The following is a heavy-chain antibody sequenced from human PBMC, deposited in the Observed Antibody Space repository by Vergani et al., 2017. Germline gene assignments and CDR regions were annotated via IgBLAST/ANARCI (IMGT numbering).Heavy chain of an antibody. CDR1: GYTFTGYY. Sequence: QVQLVESGGGVVQPGASVKVSCKASGYTFTGYYMHWVRQAPGQGLEWMGWINPNSGGTNYAQKFQGRVTMTRDTSISTAYMELSRLRSDDTAVYYCARKLDYGDYGDYWGQGTLVTVSS. V-gene: IGHV1-2*02. D-gene: IGHD4-17*01. J-gene: IGHJ4*02. CDR2: INPNSGGT. CDR3: ARKLDYGDYGDY.